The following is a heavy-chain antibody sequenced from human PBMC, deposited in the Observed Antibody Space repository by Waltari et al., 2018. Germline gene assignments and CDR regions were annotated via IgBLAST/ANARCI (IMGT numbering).Heavy chain of an antibody. V-gene: IGHV4-39*01. Sequence: QLELQESGPGLVKPSETLSLTCIVSGASISISSRDYWGWIPPPPGKGLEWIGSIYYGGATHYNPSRTSRVTWSVDTSKNQVSLRLRSVTAADTAVYYCARYIVGTMVDYWSPGTLVTVSS. CDR1: GASISISSRDY. CDR2: IYYGGAT. J-gene: IGHJ4*02. CDR3: ARYIVGTMVDY. D-gene: IGHD2-21*01.